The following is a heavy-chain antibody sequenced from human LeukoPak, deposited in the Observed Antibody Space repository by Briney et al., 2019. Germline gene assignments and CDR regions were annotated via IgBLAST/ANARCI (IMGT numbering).Heavy chain of an antibody. J-gene: IGHJ3*02. V-gene: IGHV1-18*01. CDR1: GYTFTSYG. Sequence: ASVKVSCKPSGYTFTSYGISWMRQAPGQGLEWVGWIAAYQGKIAYAQKFQGRVTMTTDTSTNTAYMELRSLRSDDTAVYYCATVPYYYDSSGYAFDIWGQGTMVTVSS. CDR3: ATVPYYYDSSGYAFDI. D-gene: IGHD3-22*01. CDR2: IAAYQGKI.